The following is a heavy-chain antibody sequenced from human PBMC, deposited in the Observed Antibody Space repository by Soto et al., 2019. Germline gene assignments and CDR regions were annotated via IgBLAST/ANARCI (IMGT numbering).Heavy chain of an antibody. J-gene: IGHJ4*02. Sequence: PGGSLRLSCGASGFTFSNYWMHWVRQAPGEGLVWVSRINGDGSFTRFADSVKGRFTIPRDNAKNTLYLQMNSLRVDDTAVYYCARVGGGSGNFDYWGQGTLVTVSS. CDR1: GFTFSNYW. CDR3: ARVGGGSGNFDY. D-gene: IGHD3-10*01. CDR2: INGDGSFT. V-gene: IGHV3-74*01.